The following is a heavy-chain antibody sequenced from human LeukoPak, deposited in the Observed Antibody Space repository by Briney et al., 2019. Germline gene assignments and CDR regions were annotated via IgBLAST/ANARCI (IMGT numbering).Heavy chain of an antibody. J-gene: IGHJ3*02. D-gene: IGHD4-23*01. CDR2: IYITGST. CDR3: ARPAYGGGPDAFDI. Sequence: SETLSLTCTVPGGSISSYYWSWIRQPAGKGLEWIGRIYITGSTNYNPSLKSRVTMSVDTSKNQFSLELISMTAADTAVYYCARPAYGGGPDAFDIWGQGTMVTVSS. V-gene: IGHV4-4*07. CDR1: GGSISSYY.